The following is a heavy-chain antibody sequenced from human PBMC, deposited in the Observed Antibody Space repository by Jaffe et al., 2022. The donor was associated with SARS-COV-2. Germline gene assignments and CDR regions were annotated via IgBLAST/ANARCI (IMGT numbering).Heavy chain of an antibody. Sequence: EVQLVESGGGLVQPGGSLRLSCEVSGFKFSSYYMYWVRQAPGKGPVWVSYISNDGSTTSYADSVRGRFIISRDNAKNTLYLQMGSLRAEDTAVYYCASLCRTGSQFDHWGRGTLVTVSS. V-gene: IGHV3-74*01. CDR3: ASLCRTGSQFDH. CDR2: ISNDGSTT. J-gene: IGHJ4*02. CDR1: GFKFSSYY. D-gene: IGHD3-10*01.